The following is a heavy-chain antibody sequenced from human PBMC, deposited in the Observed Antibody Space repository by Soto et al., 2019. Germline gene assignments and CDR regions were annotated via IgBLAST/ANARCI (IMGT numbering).Heavy chain of an antibody. CDR3: ARDQTDSGGYSDS. CDR2: IWNDGSNE. D-gene: IGHD3-22*01. Sequence: GALRLSCEASGFTFSSYGMHWVRQAPGKGLEWVAIIWNDGSNEYYADSVKGRFTISRDNSKNTLYLQVSNLRAEDTAVYFCARDQTDSGGYSDSWGQGTLVTVSP. CDR1: GFTFSSYG. J-gene: IGHJ4*02. V-gene: IGHV3-33*01.